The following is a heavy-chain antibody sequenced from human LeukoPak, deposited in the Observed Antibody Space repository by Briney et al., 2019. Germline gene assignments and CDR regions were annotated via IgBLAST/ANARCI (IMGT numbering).Heavy chain of an antibody. CDR3: ALMMCSSVSRWIDY. J-gene: IGHJ4*02. CDR2: IGDRGSTI. D-gene: IGHD2-2*01. Sequence: GGSLRLSCAGFTFSDYYLAWVRQAPGKGLEWASYIGDRGSTIFYADSVKGRFTISTGDARNSLYLQMNNLRAEDTAIYYCALMMCSSVSRWIDYWGQGTLVTVSS. CDR1: FTFSDYY. V-gene: IGHV3-11*04.